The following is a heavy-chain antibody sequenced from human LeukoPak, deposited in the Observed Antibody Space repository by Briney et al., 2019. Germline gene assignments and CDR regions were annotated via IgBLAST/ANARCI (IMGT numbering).Heavy chain of an antibody. V-gene: IGHV3-23*01. CDR1: GFTFSSYA. J-gene: IGHJ4*02. D-gene: IGHD6-6*01. Sequence: GGSLRLSCAASGFTFSSYAMSWVRQVPGKGLEWVLVISGSGDNTYYADSVKGRFAISRDNSKNMLYLQMNSLRAEDTAVYYCAKWKYSNSGIDDYWGQGTLVTVSS. CDR2: ISGSGDNT. CDR3: AKWKYSNSGIDDY.